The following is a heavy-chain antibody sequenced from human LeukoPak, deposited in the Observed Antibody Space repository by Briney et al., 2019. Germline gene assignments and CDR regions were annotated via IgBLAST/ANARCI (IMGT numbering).Heavy chain of an antibody. CDR3: AKDRGIAEN. D-gene: IGHD3-10*01. CDR2: LSGSGGST. J-gene: IGHJ4*02. V-gene: IGHV3-23*01. Sequence: GGSLRLSCAASVFTFSRYAMSWVRQAPGKGREGVSALSGSGGSTYYADSVKGRFTVSRDNSKNALYLQMNSLRAEDTAVYYCAKDRGIAENWGQGTLVTVSS. CDR1: VFTFSRYA.